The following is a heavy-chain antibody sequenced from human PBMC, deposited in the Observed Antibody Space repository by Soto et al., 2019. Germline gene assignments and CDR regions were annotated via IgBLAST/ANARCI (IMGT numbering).Heavy chain of an antibody. CDR2: IDHGGST. Sequence: KPSETLSLTCAISGVSFSGYYWSWIRQPPGKGLEWIGEIDHGGSTKYNPSLKSRVTISVDTSKRQFSLNLRSVTAADTAVYYCARAPKPITMIRKQPYYFDYWGHGTLVTVSS. CDR3: ARAPKPITMIRKQPYYFDY. CDR1: GVSFSGYY. V-gene: IGHV4-34*01. D-gene: IGHD3-10*01. J-gene: IGHJ4*01.